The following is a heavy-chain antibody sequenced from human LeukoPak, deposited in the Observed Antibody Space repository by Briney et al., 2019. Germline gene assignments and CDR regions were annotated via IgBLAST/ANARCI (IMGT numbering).Heavy chain of an antibody. Sequence: GGSLRLSCAVSGFTFDDYAMHWVRQAPGKGLEWVSLISGDGGSTYYADSVKGRFTVSRDNSKNSLYVQMNSLRTEDTALYYCAKDSCSSTSCYVEYWGQGTLVTVSS. J-gene: IGHJ4*02. D-gene: IGHD2-2*01. CDR3: AKDSCSSTSCYVEY. CDR2: ISGDGGST. CDR1: GFTFDDYA. V-gene: IGHV3-43*02.